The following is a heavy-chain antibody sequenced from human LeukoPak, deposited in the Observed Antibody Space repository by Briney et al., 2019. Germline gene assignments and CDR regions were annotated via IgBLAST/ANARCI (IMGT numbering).Heavy chain of an antibody. V-gene: IGHV4-39*07. CDR2: IYYSGST. D-gene: IGHD3-10*01. J-gene: IGHJ5*02. CDR1: GGSISSSSYY. CDR3: ARDITMVRGVTSDFDP. Sequence: SETLSLTCTVSGGSISSSSYYWGWIRQPPGKGLEWIGSIYYSGSTYYNPSLKSRVTISVDTSKNQFSLKLSSVTAADTAVYYCARDITMVRGVTSDFDPWGQGTLVTVSS.